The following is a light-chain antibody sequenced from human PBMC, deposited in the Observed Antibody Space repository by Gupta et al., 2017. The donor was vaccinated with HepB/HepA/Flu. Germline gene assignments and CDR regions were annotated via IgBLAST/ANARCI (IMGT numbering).Light chain of an antibody. CDR3: SSYAGDYLFV. V-gene: IGLV2-11*01. CDR1: NSDVGRYNY. J-gene: IGLJ1*01. Sequence: QSALTQPRSVSGSPGQSLTISCPGTNSDVGRYNYVSWYQQHPDKAPKLMIYDVTKRPSGVPDRFSGSKSGNTASLTISGLQAEDEADYYCSSYAGDYLFVFGTGTKVSVL. CDR2: DVT.